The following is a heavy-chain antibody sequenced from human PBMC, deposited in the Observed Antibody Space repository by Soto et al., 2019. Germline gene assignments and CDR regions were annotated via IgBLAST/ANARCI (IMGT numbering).Heavy chain of an antibody. CDR2: IYWDDDK. CDR3: AHSPPGPRVWCGELLYHFDY. Sequence: QITLKESGPPLVKPTQTLTLTCTFSGFSLSTSGVGVGWIRQPPGKALEWLALIYWDDDKRYSPSLKSRLTSTQEPSKYPLVLTMPNMDPVDTATYYCAHSPPGPRVWCGELLYHFDYWGQGTLVTVSS. V-gene: IGHV2-5*02. D-gene: IGHD3-10*01. J-gene: IGHJ4*02. CDR1: GFSLSTSGVG.